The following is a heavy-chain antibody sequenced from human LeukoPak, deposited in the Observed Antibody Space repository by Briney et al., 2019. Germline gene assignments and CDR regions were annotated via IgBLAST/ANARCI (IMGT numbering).Heavy chain of an antibody. D-gene: IGHD6-19*01. J-gene: IGHJ4*02. CDR3: ARDLAGYSSGWYYFDY. CDR2: INPNSGGT. V-gene: IGHV1-2*06. CDR1: GYTFIDYY. Sequence: GASVKVSCKASGYTFIDYYIHWVRQAPGQGLEWMGRINPNSGGTSYAQKFQDGVTMTRDASISTAYMELSRLRSDDTAVYYCARDLAGYSSGWYYFDYWGQGTLVTVSP.